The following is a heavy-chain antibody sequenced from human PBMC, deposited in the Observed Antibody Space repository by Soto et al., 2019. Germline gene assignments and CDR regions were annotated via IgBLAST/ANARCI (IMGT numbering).Heavy chain of an antibody. J-gene: IGHJ5*02. D-gene: IGHD3-10*01. V-gene: IGHV4-59*01. CDR2: IYYSGST. CDR3: ARPLFGRGNWFDP. CDR1: GGSISSYY. Sequence: SSETLSLTCTVSGGSISSYYWSWIRQPPGKGLEWIGYIYYSGSTNYNPSLKSRVTISVDTSKNQFSLKLSSVTAADTAAYYCARPLFGRGNWFDPWGQGTLVTVSS.